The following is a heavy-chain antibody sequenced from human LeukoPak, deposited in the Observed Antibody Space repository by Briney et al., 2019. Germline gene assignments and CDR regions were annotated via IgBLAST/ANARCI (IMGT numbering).Heavy chain of an antibody. J-gene: IGHJ4*02. CDR2: IIPIFGTT. CDR1: GGTFSSHG. CDR3: ARGDSGYDYGFDN. Sequence: ASVKVSCKASGGTFSSHGISWVRQAPGQGLEWVGGIIPIFGTTNYAQKFQGRVTITTEESTRTGYMELRSLRSDDTAVYYCARGDSGYDYGFDNWGQGTLVTVSS. D-gene: IGHD5-12*01. V-gene: IGHV1-69*05.